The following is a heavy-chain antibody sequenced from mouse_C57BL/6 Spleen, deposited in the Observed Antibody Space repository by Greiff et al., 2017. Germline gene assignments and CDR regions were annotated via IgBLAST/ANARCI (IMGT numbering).Heavy chain of an antibody. CDR2: INPNYGTT. Sequence: VQLQESGPELVKPGASVKISCKASGYSFTNYNMNWVKQSTGKSLEWIGGINPNYGTTSYNQKFKGKATLTVDKSSSTAYMQLSSLTSEDSAVYYCARGQHRLRDYAMDDWGKGTSVTVSS. D-gene: IGHD3-2*02. J-gene: IGHJ4*01. CDR1: GYSFTNYN. CDR3: ARGQHRLRDYAMDD. V-gene: IGHV1-39*01.